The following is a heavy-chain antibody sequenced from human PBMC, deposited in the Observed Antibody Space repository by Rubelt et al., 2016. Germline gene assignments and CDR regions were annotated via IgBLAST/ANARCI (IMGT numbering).Heavy chain of an antibody. CDR3: AKVEGGSYGGVDY. D-gene: IGHD1-26*01. J-gene: IGHJ4*02. V-gene: IGHV3-30*18. CDR1: GFTFSSYG. CDR2: ISYDGSNK. Sequence: QVQLVESGGGVVQPGRSLRLSCAASGFTFSSYGMHWVRQAPGKGLEWVAVISYDGSNKYYADSVKGRFTISRENSKNTRYLQMKSLRAEDTAVYYCAKVEGGSYGGVDYWGQGTLVTVSS.